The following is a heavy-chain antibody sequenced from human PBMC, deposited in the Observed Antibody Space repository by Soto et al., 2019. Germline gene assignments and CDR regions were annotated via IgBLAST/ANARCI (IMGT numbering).Heavy chain of an antibody. CDR1: GGSFGGYS. Sequence: QVQLQQWGAGLLRPSETLSLTCAVKGGSFGGYSGTWIAQPQGRGWGGIGEINIGGGTNYNPSLKSRVTISVDTSKNQFSLKLSSVTAADTAVYYCARGVPGYCSGGSCYLYYYYYYYMDVWGKGTTVTVSS. V-gene: IGHV4-34*01. CDR3: ARGVPGYCSGGSCYLYYYYYYYMDV. J-gene: IGHJ6*03. D-gene: IGHD2-15*01. CDR2: INIGGGT.